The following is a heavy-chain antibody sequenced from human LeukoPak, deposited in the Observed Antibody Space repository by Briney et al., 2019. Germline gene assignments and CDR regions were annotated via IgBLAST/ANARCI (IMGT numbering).Heavy chain of an antibody. V-gene: IGHV1-18*01. CDR2: ISAYNGNT. CDR3: ARTCSGTNCYVIY. CDR1: DYTFTNYG. J-gene: IGHJ4*02. Sequence: ASVKVSCRASDYTFTNYGTTWLRQAPGQGLEWMGWISAYNGNTNYAQKLQDRVTMTTDTSTSTAYMELRSLRSDDTAVYYCARTCSGTNCYVIYWGQGTLVTVSS. D-gene: IGHD2-2*01.